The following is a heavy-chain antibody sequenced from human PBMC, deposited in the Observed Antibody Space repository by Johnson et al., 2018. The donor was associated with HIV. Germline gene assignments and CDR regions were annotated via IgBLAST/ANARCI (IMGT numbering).Heavy chain of an antibody. D-gene: IGHD4-23*01. Sequence: QVQLVESGGGLVKPGGSLRLSCAASGFTFSDYYMSWIRQAPGKGLEWVSYISGSGSTLYYADSVTGRSTISRDNAKNSLYLQMNSLRAEDTAVYYCAGGGRAHYGGNFGAFDIWGQGTMVTVSS. CDR2: ISGSGSTL. CDR1: GFTFSDYY. CDR3: AGGGRAHYGGNFGAFDI. J-gene: IGHJ3*02. V-gene: IGHV3-11*04.